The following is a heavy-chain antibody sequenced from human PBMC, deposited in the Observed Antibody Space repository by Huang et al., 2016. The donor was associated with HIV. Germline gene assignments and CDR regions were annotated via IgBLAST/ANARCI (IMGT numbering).Heavy chain of an antibody. CDR2: IYAGGST. CDR1: GFSVNTNY. V-gene: IGHV3-53*01. D-gene: IGHD6-19*01. Sequence: EVQLVESGGGLIQPGGSLRLSCAASGFSVNTNYMPWVRQAPGKGLGWVSVIYAGGSTYYAASVKGRFTISRDNSKNMVFLQMSSLRAEDTAVYYCARVQQSSGWYGGDLDYWGQGTLVTISS. J-gene: IGHJ4*02. CDR3: ARVQQSSGWYGGDLDY.